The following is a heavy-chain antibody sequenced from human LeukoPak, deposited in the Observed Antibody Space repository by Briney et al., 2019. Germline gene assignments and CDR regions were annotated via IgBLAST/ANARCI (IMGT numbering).Heavy chain of an antibody. CDR2: INHSGST. CDR1: GGSFSGYY. V-gene: IGHV4-34*01. CDR3: ARGRVSAY. J-gene: IGHJ4*02. Sequence: SETLSLTCAVYGGSFSGYYWSWIRRPPGKGLEWIGEINHSGSTNYNPSLKSRVTISVDTSKNQFSLKLSSVTAVDTAVYYCARGRVSAYWGQGTLVTVSS.